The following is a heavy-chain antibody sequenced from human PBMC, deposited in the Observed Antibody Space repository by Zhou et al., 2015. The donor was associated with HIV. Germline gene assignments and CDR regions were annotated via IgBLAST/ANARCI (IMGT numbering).Heavy chain of an antibody. CDR2: INPNSGGT. Sequence: QVQLVQSGPEVKKPGASVKVSCKASGYTFTGYYIHWVRQVPGQGLEWMGWINPNSGGTNYTQKFQGWVTMTRDTSITTAYMELSRLRSDDTAVYYCARERGRYCSGGSCYIDYWGQGTLVTVSS. D-gene: IGHD2-15*01. CDR1: GYTFTGYY. J-gene: IGHJ4*02. V-gene: IGHV1-2*04. CDR3: ARERGRYCSGGSCYIDY.